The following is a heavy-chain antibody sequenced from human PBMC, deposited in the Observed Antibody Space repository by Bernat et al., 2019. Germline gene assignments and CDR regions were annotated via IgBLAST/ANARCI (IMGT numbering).Heavy chain of an antibody. CDR3: ARVASSSYGNYYYYYYMDV. Sequence: QVQLQESGPGLVKPSETLSLTCAVSGYSISSVYYWGWIRQPPGKGLEWIGNIYHGGSTYYNPSLKSRVTISVDTSKNQFSRKLSSVTAADTAVYYCARVASSSYGNYYYYYYMDVWGKGTTVTVSS. J-gene: IGHJ6*03. CDR2: IYHGGST. CDR1: GYSISSVYY. D-gene: IGHD6-6*01. V-gene: IGHV4-38-2*01.